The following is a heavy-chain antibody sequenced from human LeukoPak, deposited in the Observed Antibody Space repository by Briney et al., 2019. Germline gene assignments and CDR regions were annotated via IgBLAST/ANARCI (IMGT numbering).Heavy chain of an antibody. CDR3: ARRYCSSTSCLIDY. D-gene: IGHD2-2*01. J-gene: IGHJ4*02. V-gene: IGHV3-48*03. CDR1: GFTFSNYE. Sequence: GGSLRLSCAASGFTFSNYEMNWVRQAPGKALEWVSYISSSGDYIRYADSVKGRFTISRHNAMNSLYLQMNSLRAEDTPLYYCARRYCSSTSCLIDYWGQGTLVTVSS. CDR2: ISSSGDYI.